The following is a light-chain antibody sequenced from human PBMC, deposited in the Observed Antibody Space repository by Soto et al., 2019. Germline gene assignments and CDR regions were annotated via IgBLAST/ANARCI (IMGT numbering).Light chain of an antibody. CDR2: AAS. Sequence: DVQMSQSPSSLSASVGDRVTITCRASQRINTYLHWFQQKPGKAPKLLIYAASNLQSGVPSRFSGSGSGTDFALTISSLQPEDFATYYCQQSYSTLRTFGQGTKVDIK. CDR1: QRINTY. CDR3: QQSYSTLRT. V-gene: IGKV1-39*01. J-gene: IGKJ1*01.